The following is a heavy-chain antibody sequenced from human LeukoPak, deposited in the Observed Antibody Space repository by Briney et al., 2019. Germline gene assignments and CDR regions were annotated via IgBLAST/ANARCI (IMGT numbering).Heavy chain of an antibody. CDR1: GFTFSSYS. D-gene: IGHD1-1*01. V-gene: IGHV3-48*01. Sequence: GGSLRLSCAASGFTFSSYSMNWVRQAPGKGLEWVSYISSISSTIYYADSVKGRFTISRDNAKNSLYLQMNSLRAEDTAVYYCAREGGYGHFGYWGQGTLVTVSS. CDR2: ISSISSTI. J-gene: IGHJ4*02. CDR3: AREGGYGHFGY.